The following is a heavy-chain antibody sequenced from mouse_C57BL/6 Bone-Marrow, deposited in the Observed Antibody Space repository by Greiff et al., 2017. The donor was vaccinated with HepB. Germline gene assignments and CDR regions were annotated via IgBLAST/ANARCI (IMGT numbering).Heavy chain of an antibody. J-gene: IGHJ4*01. V-gene: IGHV1-39*01. Sequence: VQLQQSGPELVKPGASVKISCKASGHSFTDYNMNWVKQSNGKSLEWIGVINPNYGTTSYNQKFKGKATLTVDQSSSTAYMQLNSLTSEDSAVYYCAREGYGSSSFYAMDYWGQGTSVTVSS. CDR2: INPNYGTT. CDR1: GHSFTDYN. CDR3: AREGYGSSSFYAMDY. D-gene: IGHD1-1*01.